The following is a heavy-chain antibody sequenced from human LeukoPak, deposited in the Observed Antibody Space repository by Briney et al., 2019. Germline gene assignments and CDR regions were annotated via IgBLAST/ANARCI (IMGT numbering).Heavy chain of an antibody. Sequence: GGSLRLSCAASGFTFSSYAMHWVRQAPGKGLEWVAVISYDGSNKYYADSVKGRFTISRDNSKNTLYLQMNSLRAEDTAVYYCAKVATRAVAGSRHFDYWGQGTLVTVSS. J-gene: IGHJ4*02. V-gene: IGHV3-30*04. CDR2: ISYDGSNK. CDR1: GFTFSSYA. D-gene: IGHD6-19*01. CDR3: AKVATRAVAGSRHFDY.